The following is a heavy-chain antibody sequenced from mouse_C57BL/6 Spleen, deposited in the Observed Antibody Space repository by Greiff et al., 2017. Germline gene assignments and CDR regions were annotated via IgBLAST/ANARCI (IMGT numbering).Heavy chain of an antibody. D-gene: IGHD1-1*01. CDR3: ARALTTVVAAGFDY. V-gene: IGHV5-17*01. CDR2: ISRGSSTL. J-gene: IGHJ2*01. CDR1: GFTFSDYG. Sequence: EVKLMESGGGLVKPGGSLKLSCAASGFTFSDYGMHWVRPAPEKGLEWVAYISRGSSTLYYADTVKGRFTISRDNTKNTLFLQMTSLRSEDTTMYYCARALTTVVAAGFDYWGQGTTLTVSS.